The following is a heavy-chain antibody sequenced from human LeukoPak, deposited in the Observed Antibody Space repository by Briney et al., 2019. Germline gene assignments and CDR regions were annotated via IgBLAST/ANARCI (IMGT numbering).Heavy chain of an antibody. CDR2: IIPIFGTA. CDR3: ARDRRGYCSSTSCYTVDY. CDR1: GGTFSSYA. D-gene: IGHD2-2*02. Sequence: SVKASCKASGGTFSSYAISWVRQAPGQGLEWMGGIIPIFGTANYAQKFQGRVAITADESTSTAYMELSSLRSEDTAVYYCARDRRGYCSSTSCYTVDYWGQGTLVTVSS. V-gene: IGHV1-69*01. J-gene: IGHJ4*02.